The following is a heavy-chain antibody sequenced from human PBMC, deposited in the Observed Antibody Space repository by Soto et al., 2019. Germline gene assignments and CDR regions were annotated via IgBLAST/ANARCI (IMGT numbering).Heavy chain of an antibody. Sequence: GGSLRLSCAASGFTFTTYWMHWVRQAPGKGPVWVSRINSDGSSTSYADSVKGRFTISRDNAKNTLYLQMNSLRAEDTAVYYCARVVSPGSEYFHHWGQGTLVTVSS. CDR2: INSDGSST. J-gene: IGHJ1*01. V-gene: IGHV3-74*01. CDR1: GFTFTTYW. CDR3: ARVVSPGSEYFHH. D-gene: IGHD2-2*01.